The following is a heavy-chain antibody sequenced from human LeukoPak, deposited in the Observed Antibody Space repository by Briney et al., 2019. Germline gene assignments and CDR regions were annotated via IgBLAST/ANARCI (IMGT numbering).Heavy chain of an antibody. D-gene: IGHD3-10*01. Sequence: GGSLRLSCAAPGFTFRDYAMTWVRQAPGKGPEWVSTFSAGGNRTYYADSVKGRFIITRDNSKNTLYLQMNSLRAEDTAVYYCAKVLSKIYIYGPFDYWGQGSLVTVSS. CDR1: GFTFRDYA. J-gene: IGHJ4*02. CDR3: AKVLSKIYIYGPFDY. CDR2: FSAGGNRT. V-gene: IGHV3-23*01.